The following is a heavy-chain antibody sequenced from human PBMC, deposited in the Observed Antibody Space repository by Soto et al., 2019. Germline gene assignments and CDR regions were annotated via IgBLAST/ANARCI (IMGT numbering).Heavy chain of an antibody. CDR3: ARGGDYGDPRGYYYYYGMDV. D-gene: IGHD4-17*01. V-gene: IGHV3-30-3*01. CDR2: ISYDGSNK. CDR1: GFTFSSYA. Sequence: GGSLRLSCAASGFTFSSYAMHWVRQAPGKGLEWVAVISYDGSNKYYADSVKGRFTISRDNSKNTLYLQMNSLRAEDTAVYYCARGGDYGDPRGYYYYYGMDVWGQGTTVTVSS. J-gene: IGHJ6*02.